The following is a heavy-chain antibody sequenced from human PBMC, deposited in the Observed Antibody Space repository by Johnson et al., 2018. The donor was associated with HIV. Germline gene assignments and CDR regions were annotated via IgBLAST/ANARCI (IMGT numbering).Heavy chain of an antibody. J-gene: IGHJ3*02. CDR3: AKPPMATSIPSGAFDI. Sequence: QLVESGGGLVQPGGSLRLSCAASGFSVSTNYMYWVRQAPGKGLEWVSVLYPGGSTFYADSVTGRFTISRDNSKNTLYLQMNTLRAEDTAVYYCAKPPMATSIPSGAFDIWGQGTMVTVSS. D-gene: IGHD5-24*01. CDR2: LYPGGST. V-gene: IGHV3-66*02. CDR1: GFSVSTNY.